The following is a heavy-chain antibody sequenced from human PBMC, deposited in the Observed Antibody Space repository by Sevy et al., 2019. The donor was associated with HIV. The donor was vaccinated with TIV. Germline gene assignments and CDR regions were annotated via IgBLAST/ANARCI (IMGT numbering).Heavy chain of an antibody. V-gene: IGHV3-21*01. D-gene: IGHD3-22*01. Sequence: GESLKISCAASGFTFSSYSMNWVRQAPGKGLEWVSSISSSSSYIYYADSVKGRFTISRDNAKNSLYLQMNSLRAEDTAVYYCAREGENYYDSSGYFDYWGQGTLVTVSS. CDR1: GFTFSSYS. J-gene: IGHJ4*02. CDR2: ISSSSSYI. CDR3: AREGENYYDSSGYFDY.